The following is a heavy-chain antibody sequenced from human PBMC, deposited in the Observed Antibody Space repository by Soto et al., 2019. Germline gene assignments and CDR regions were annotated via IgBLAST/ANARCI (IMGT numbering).Heavy chain of an antibody. Sequence: EVQLVESGGGLVQPGGSLRLSCAASGFTFSSYWMHWVRQAPGKGLVWVSRINSDGSSTSYADSVKGRFTISRDNAKNRLYLQVNSLRAEDTAVYYCASHGDIVATDDSGYWGQGTLVTVSS. CDR3: ASHGDIVATDDSGY. J-gene: IGHJ4*02. CDR2: INSDGSST. V-gene: IGHV3-74*01. D-gene: IGHD5-12*01. CDR1: GFTFSSYW.